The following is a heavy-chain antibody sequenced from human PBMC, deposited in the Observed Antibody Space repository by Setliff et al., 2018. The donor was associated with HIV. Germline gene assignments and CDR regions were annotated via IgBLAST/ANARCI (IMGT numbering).Heavy chain of an antibody. V-gene: IGHV4-59*08. CDR2: IFYSGST. CDR1: GASISDYY. D-gene: IGHD6-13*01. J-gene: IGHJ5*02. Sequence: SETLSLTCTVSGASISDYYWNWIRQPPGKGLEWVGYIFYSGSTYYNPSLKSRVTISVDTSKNQFSLNLIFVTAADTAVYYCARQSSNTWSWFDPWGQGTLVTVSS. CDR3: ARQSSNTWSWFDP.